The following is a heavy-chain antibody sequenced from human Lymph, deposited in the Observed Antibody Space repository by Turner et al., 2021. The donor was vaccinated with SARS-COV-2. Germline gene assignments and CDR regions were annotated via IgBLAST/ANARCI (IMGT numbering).Heavy chain of an antibody. D-gene: IGHD3-22*01. V-gene: IGHV3-30*04. CDR1: GFTFSSYA. J-gene: IGHJ4*02. CDR2: ISYDGSDK. Sequence: QVQLVESGGGVVQPGRSLRLSCAASGFTFSSYAMHWVRQAPGKRLEWVAFISYDGSDKYYADSVKGRFTFSRDNSKNTLYLQMNSLRAEDTAVYYCARDRDSSGWVDYWGQGTLVTVSS. CDR3: ARDRDSSGWVDY.